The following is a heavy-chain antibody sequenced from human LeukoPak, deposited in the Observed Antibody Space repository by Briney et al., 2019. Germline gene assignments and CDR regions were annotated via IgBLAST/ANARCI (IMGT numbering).Heavy chain of an antibody. CDR2: ISYDGSNK. D-gene: IGHD5-18*01. J-gene: IGHJ6*03. V-gene: IGHV3-30-3*01. CDR3: ARATHTYYMDV. Sequence: GGSLRLSCAASGFTFSSYAMHWVRQAPGKGLEWVAVISYDGSNKYYADSVKGRFTISRDNSKNTLYLQMNSLRAEDTAVYYCARATHTYYMDVWGKGTTVTVSS. CDR1: GFTFSSYA.